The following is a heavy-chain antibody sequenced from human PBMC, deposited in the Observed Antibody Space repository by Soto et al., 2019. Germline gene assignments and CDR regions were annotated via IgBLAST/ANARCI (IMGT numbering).Heavy chain of an antibody. J-gene: IGHJ4*02. CDR1: GGTFSSYA. CDR3: ARATGLNGPFGLLSDFDS. CDR2: IIPIFGTA. Sequence: QVQLVQSGAEVKKPGSSVKVSCKASGGTFSSYAISWVRQAPGQGLEWMGGIIPIFGTANYAQKFQGRVTITADESTSTAYMELSSLRSEDTAVYYCARATGLNGPFGLLSDFDSWGQGTLVTVSS. D-gene: IGHD3-3*01. V-gene: IGHV1-69*01.